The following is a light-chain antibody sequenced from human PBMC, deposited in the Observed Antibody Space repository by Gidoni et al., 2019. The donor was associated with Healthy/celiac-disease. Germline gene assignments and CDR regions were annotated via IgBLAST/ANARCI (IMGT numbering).Light chain of an antibody. V-gene: IGLV1-40*01. CDR1: SSNIGAGYD. CDR3: QSYDSSLSGSVV. CDR2: GNS. J-gene: IGLJ2*01. Sequence: QSVLTPPPSVSGAPGQRVTIPCTGSSSNIGAGYDVHWYQQLPGTAPKLLIYGNSTLPSGVPDRFAGSKSGTSASLAITGLQAEDEADYYCQSYDSSLSGSVVFGGGTKLTVL.